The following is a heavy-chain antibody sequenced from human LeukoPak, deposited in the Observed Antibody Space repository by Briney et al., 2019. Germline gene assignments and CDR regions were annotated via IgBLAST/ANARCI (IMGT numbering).Heavy chain of an antibody. CDR2: IDHSGST. V-gene: IGHV4-38-2*02. D-gene: IGHD5-24*01. J-gene: IGHJ4*02. CDR1: GYSISSGYY. Sequence: PSETLSLTCTVSGYSISSGYYWGWIRQPPGKGLEWTGSIDHSGSTYYNPSLKSRITISVDTSKNQFSLKLNSVTAADTAVYYCARHRSKWLQSSFDYWGQGTLVTVSS. CDR3: ARHRSKWLQSSFDY.